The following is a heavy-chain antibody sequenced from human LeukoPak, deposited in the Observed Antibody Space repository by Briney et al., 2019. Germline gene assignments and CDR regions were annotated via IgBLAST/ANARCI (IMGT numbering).Heavy chain of an antibody. D-gene: IGHD3-16*01. CDR2: INHSGST. V-gene: IGHV4-34*01. J-gene: IGHJ4*02. CDR1: GGSFSGYY. Sequence: PSETLSLTCAVYGGSFSGYYWSWIRQPPGKGLEWIGEINHSGSTNYSPSLKSRVTISVDTSKNQFSLKLSSVTAADTAVYYCSRGPLSKDYFGGFYVNTSEPLWDSWGKETLVTVS. CDR3: SRGPLSKDYFGGFYVNTSEPLWDS.